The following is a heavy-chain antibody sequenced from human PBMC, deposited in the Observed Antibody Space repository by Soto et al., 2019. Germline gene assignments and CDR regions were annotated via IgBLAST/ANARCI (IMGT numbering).Heavy chain of an antibody. V-gene: IGHV4-31*03. CDR2: IYYSGST. CDR3: ARANADGPTNSKDYYFDY. Sequence: SEILSLTCTVSGGSISSGGYYWSWIRQHPGKGLEWIGYIYYSGSTYYNPSLKSRVTISVDTSKNQFSLKLSSVTAADTAVYYCARANADGPTNSKDYYFDYWGQGTLVNVSS. D-gene: IGHD4-4*01. CDR1: GGSISSGGYY. J-gene: IGHJ4*02.